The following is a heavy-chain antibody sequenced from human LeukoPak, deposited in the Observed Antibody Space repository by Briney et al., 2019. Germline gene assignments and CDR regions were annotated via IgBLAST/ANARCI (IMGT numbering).Heavy chain of an antibody. D-gene: IGHD3-10*01. V-gene: IGHV3-9*01. CDR2: ISWNSGSI. Sequence: GGSLRLSCAASGFTFDDYAMHWVRQAPGKGLEWVSGISWNSGSIGYADSVKGRFTISRDNAKNSLYLQMNSLRAEDTALYYCAKGGRGSGSYYDYWGQGTLVTVSS. CDR1: GFTFDDYA. J-gene: IGHJ4*02. CDR3: AKGGRGSGSYYDY.